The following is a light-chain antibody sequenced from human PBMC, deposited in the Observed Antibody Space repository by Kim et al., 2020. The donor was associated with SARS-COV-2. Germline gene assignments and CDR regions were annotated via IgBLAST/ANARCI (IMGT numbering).Light chain of an antibody. CDR2: AAS. CDR3: QQSYSPPWT. Sequence: DIQMTQSPSSLSASIGDRVTITCRASRSISTFLNLYQQKPGKAPNLLIFAASSLQSGVPSRFSGSGSGTEFTLTISNLQPEDFATYCCQQSYSPPWTFGQGTKVDFK. CDR1: RSISTF. V-gene: IGKV1-39*01. J-gene: IGKJ1*01.